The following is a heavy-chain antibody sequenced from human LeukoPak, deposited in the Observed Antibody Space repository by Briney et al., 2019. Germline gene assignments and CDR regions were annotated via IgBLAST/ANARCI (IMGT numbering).Heavy chain of an antibody. CDR2: IHVSGST. Sequence: PSETLSLTCTISDGSISSYYWSWIRQPAGKGLECMGRIHVSGSTNYNPPLKSRVTISVDKSKNQFSLKLSSVTAADTAVYYCARGLVGTTGEQNWFDPWGQGTLVTVSS. CDR3: ARGLVGTTGEQNWFDP. CDR1: DGSISSYY. V-gene: IGHV4-4*07. D-gene: IGHD1-26*01. J-gene: IGHJ5*02.